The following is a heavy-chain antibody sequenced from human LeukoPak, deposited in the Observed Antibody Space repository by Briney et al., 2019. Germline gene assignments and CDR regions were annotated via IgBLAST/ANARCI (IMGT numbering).Heavy chain of an antibody. J-gene: IGHJ6*03. CDR3: ARGTGSYYYYYMDV. V-gene: IGHV1-2*06. Sequence: GASVKVSCKASGYTFTGYYMHWVRQAPGQGLEWMGLINPNSGGTNYAQKFQGRVTMTRDTSISTAYMELSRLRSDDTAVYHCARGTGSYYYYYMDVWAKGPRSPSP. D-gene: IGHD3-10*01. CDR1: GYTFTGYY. CDR2: INPNSGGT.